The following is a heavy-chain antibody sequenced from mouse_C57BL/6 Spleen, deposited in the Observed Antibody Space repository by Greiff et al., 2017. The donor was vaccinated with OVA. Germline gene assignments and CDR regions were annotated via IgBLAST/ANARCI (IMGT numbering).Heavy chain of an antibody. CDR1: GYTFTSYS. J-gene: IGHJ2*01. CDR2: IDPNRGGT. Sequence: QVQLLQPGAELVKPGASVKLSCKASGYTFTSYSMHWVKQRPGRGLEWIGRIDPNRGGTKYNEKFKSKATLTVDKPSSTAYMQLSSLTSEDSAVYYCARRGIGGYYFDYWGQGTTLTVSS. CDR3: ARRGIGGYYFDY. V-gene: IGHV1-72*01. D-gene: IGHD2-14*01.